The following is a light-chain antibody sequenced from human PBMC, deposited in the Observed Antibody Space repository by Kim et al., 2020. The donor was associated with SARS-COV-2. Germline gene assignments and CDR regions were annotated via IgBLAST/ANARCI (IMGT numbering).Light chain of an antibody. CDR3: HSYDRDSHV. V-gene: IGLV6-57*03. Sequence: GKTETPPGTRGRGSMATAFGQGNQQRPGSAPATVIYADNERPSGVPDRFSGSSDASSNSASLTISGLKTEDEADYYCHSYDRDSHVFGTGTKVTVL. CDR1: RGSMATAF. CDR2: ADN. J-gene: IGLJ1*01.